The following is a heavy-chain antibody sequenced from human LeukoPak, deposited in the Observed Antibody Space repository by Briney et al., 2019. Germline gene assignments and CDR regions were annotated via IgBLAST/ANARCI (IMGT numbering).Heavy chain of an antibody. CDR1: GYSISSGYY. J-gene: IGHJ6*03. CDR2: IYHSGST. Sequence: SETLSLTCTVSGYSISSGYYWGWIRQPPGKGLEWIGSIYHSGSTYYNTSLKSRVTISVDTSKNQFSLKLSSVTAADTAVYYCARAAAKLSYMDVWGKGTAVTVSS. CDR3: ARAAAKLSYMDV. D-gene: IGHD6-25*01. V-gene: IGHV4-38-2*02.